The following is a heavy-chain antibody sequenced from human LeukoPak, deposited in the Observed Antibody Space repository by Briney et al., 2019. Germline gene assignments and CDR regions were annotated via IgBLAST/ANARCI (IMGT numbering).Heavy chain of an antibody. D-gene: IGHD4-17*01. CDR1: GGSISSYY. CDR3: ARGSVMTTVTTTYFDY. Sequence: SETLSLTCTVSGGSISSYYWSWIRQPPGKGLEWIGYIYYSGSTNYNPSLKSRVTISADTSKNQFSLKLSSVTAADTAVYYCARGSVMTTVTTTYFDYWGQGTLVTVSS. CDR2: IYYSGST. J-gene: IGHJ4*02. V-gene: IGHV4-59*01.